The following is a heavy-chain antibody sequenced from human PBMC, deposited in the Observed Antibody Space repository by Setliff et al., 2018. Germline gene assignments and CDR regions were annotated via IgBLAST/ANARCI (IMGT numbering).Heavy chain of an antibody. CDR2: ISPYSGKT. CDR1: GYNFITLG. J-gene: IGHJ4*02. CDR3: ARGRGPDIVVTIPGDY. D-gene: IGHD2-15*01. Sequence: ASVKVSCKTSGYNFITLGINWVRQAPGQGLEWVGWISPYSGKTDYAQKFQGRVIMTIDSSTTTAYMELKNLRSVDTAVYFCARGRGPDIVVTIPGDYWGQGTQVTVSS. V-gene: IGHV1-18*01.